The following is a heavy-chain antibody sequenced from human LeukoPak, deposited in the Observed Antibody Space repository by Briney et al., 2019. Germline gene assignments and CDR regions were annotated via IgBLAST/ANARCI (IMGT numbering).Heavy chain of an antibody. V-gene: IGHV4-34*01. J-gene: IGHJ3*02. Sequence: SETLSLTCAVYGGSFSGYYWSWIRQPPGKGLEWIGEINHSGSTNYNPSLKSRVTISVDTSKNQFSLKLSSVTAADTAVYYCARGVDFDIWGQGTMVTVS. D-gene: IGHD2-15*01. CDR1: GGSFSGYY. CDR2: INHSGST. CDR3: ARGVDFDI.